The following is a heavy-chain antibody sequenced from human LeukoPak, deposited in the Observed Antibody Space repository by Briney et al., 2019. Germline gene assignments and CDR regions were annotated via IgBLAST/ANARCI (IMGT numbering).Heavy chain of an antibody. J-gene: IGHJ3*02. CDR3: AGIVVVVAGPSQSFDI. CDR2: IYYSGST. D-gene: IGHD2-15*01. Sequence: PSETLSLTCTVSGGSISSYYWSWIRQPPGKGLEWIGYIYYSGSTNYNPSLKSRVTISVDTPKNQFSLKLSSVTAADTAVYYCAGIVVVVAGPSQSFDIWGQGTMVTVSS. CDR1: GGSISSYY. V-gene: IGHV4-59*01.